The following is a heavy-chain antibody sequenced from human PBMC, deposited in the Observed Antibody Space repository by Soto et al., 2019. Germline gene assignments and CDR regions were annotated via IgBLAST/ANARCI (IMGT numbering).Heavy chain of an antibody. CDR3: ARETRYIVVVVAATPDFYGMDV. CDR2: IIPIFGTA. Sequence: SVKISCKASGGTFSSYAISWVRQAPGQGLEWMGGIIPIFGTANYAQKFQGRVTSTADKSTSTAYMELSSLRSEDTAVYYCARETRYIVVVVAATPDFYGMDVWGQGTTVTVSS. CDR1: GGTFSSYA. J-gene: IGHJ6*02. D-gene: IGHD2-15*01. V-gene: IGHV1-69*06.